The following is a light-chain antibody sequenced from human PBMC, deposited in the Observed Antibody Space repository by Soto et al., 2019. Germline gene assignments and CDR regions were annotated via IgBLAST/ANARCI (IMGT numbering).Light chain of an antibody. CDR3: QQCGSSST. CDR1: QSVSSN. CDR2: GAS. V-gene: IGKV3-15*01. J-gene: IGKJ5*01. Sequence: EIVMTQSPATLSVVPVERATLSCRASQSVSSNLAWYQHKPGQAPRLLTYGASTRATGIPARFSGSGSGTEFTLTISRLEPEDFAVYHCQQCGSSSTFGQGTRLEIK.